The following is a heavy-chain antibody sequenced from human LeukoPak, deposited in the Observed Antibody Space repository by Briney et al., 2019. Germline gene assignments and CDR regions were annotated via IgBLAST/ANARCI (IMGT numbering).Heavy chain of an antibody. CDR2: INHSGST. V-gene: IGHV4-34*01. D-gene: IGHD6-19*01. CDR1: GGSFSGYY. CDR3: ARGVYSSGWFNWFDP. Sequence: PETLSLTCAVYGGSFSGYYWSWIRQPPGKGLEWIGEINHSGSTNYNPSLKSRVTISVDTSKNQFSLKLSSVTAADTAVYYCARGVYSSGWFNWFDPWGQGTLVTVSS. J-gene: IGHJ5*02.